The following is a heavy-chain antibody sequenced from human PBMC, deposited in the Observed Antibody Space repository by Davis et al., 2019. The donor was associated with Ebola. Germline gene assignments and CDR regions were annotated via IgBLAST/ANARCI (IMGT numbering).Heavy chain of an antibody. V-gene: IGHV1-69*06. CDR1: GYTFTGYY. CDR2: IIPIFGTA. D-gene: IGHD5-12*01. J-gene: IGHJ6*02. CDR3: AKAPYSGYDFQHYYGMDV. Sequence: SVKVSCKASGYTFTGYYMHWVRQAPGQGLEWMGGIIPIFGTANYAQKFQGRVTITADKSTSTAYMELSSLRSDDTAVYYCAKAPYSGYDFQHYYGMDVWGQGTTVTVSS.